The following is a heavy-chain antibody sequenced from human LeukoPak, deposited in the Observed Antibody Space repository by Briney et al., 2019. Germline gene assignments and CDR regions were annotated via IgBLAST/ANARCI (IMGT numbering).Heavy chain of an antibody. Sequence: PGGSLRLFCAASGFTFSSYSMNWVRQAPGKGLEWFTSISRSSSYIYYADSVKGRFTISRDNAKNSLYLQMNSLRAEDTAVYYCARDQPLLWFGEVYYYFDYWGQGTLVTVSS. CDR2: ISRSSSYI. D-gene: IGHD3-10*01. CDR1: GFTFSSYS. CDR3: ARDQPLLWFGEVYYYFDY. V-gene: IGHV3-21*01. J-gene: IGHJ4*02.